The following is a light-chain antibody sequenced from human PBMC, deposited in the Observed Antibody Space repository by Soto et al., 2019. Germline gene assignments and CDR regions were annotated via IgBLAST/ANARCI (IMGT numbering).Light chain of an antibody. CDR3: ETWVSNTYV. J-gene: IGLJ1*01. Sequence: QPVLTQSSSASASLGSSVKLTCTLSSGHSSYIIAWHQQQPGKAPRYLMKLEGSGNYNTGSGFPDLFSGSSSGDDRYLTISNLQFEDEADYYCETWVSNTYVFGTGTKLTVL. CDR2: LEGSGNY. V-gene: IGLV4-60*02. CDR1: SGHSSYI.